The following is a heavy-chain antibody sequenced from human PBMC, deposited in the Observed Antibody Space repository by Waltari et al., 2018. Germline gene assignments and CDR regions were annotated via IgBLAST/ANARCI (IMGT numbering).Heavy chain of an antibody. D-gene: IGHD5-12*01. CDR1: GDSISSYY. CDR2: ISYPGST. Sequence: QVQLQESGPGLVKPSETLSLTCTVSGDSISSYYWSWIRQPPGKGLEWIGYISYPGSTNYNPSLKRRVTFSVDTSKNQFSLKLSSATAADTAVYYCARALVTTRIYFDYWGLGTLVTVSS. CDR3: ARALVTTRIYFDY. V-gene: IGHV4-59*08. J-gene: IGHJ4*02.